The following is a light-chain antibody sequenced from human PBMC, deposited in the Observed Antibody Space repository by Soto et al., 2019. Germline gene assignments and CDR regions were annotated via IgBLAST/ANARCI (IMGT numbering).Light chain of an antibody. CDR2: DVS. CDR3: SSYGASSTL. Sequence: QSVRTQPASVSGSPGQSITISCTGSTSDIGGYNYVSWYQQHPGKAPKLLIYDVSYRPSGISDRFSGSKSGNTASLTISGLQPEDEADYYCSSYGASSTLFGGGTQLTVL. V-gene: IGLV2-14*03. J-gene: IGLJ2*01. CDR1: TSDIGGYNY.